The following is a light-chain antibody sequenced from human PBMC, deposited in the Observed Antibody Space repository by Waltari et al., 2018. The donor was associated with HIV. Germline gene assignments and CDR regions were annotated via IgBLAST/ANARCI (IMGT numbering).Light chain of an antibody. CDR2: LEGGGGY. CDR3: ETWDSSTWV. J-gene: IGLJ3*02. V-gene: IGLV4-60*02. CDR1: SRPNRNN. Sequence: QPVLTQSSSASASLGSSVQLTLTLTSRPNRNNHPCHPQQPGKATRYLMKLEGGGGYNKGSGVPDRFSGSSSGADRYLTISNLQFEDEADYYCETWDSSTWVFGGGTKVTVL.